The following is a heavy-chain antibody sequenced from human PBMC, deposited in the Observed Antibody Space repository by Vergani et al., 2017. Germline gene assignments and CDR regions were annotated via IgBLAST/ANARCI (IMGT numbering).Heavy chain of an antibody. CDR1: GDSISSGVYY. CDR2: IYSTGST. Sequence: QVQLQESGPGLVKPSQTLSLTCSVSGDSISSGVYYWNWIRQHPGKGLEWIAYIYSTGSTHHNPSLRRRINMSVDTSKNQFPLKLNSVTAADTAMYYCARMGGYDEGDAFRIGYFDSWGPGILVTVSS. J-gene: IGHJ4*02. D-gene: IGHD3-22*01. V-gene: IGHV4-31*03. CDR3: ARMGGYDEGDAFRIGYFDS.